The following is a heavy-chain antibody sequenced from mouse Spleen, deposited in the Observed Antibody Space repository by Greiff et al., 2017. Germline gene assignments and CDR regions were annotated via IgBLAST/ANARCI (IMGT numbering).Heavy chain of an antibody. J-gene: IGHJ3*01. D-gene: IGHD2-4*01. Sequence: VQLQQPGAELVRPGSSVKLSCKASGYTFTSYWMDWVKQRPGQGLEWIGNIYPSDSETHYNQKFKDKATLTVDKSSSTAYMQLSSLTSEDSAVYYCAREGGLRPFAYWGQGTLVTVSA. CDR3: AREGGLRPFAY. CDR2: IYPSDSET. V-gene: IGHV1-61*01. CDR1: GYTFTSYW.